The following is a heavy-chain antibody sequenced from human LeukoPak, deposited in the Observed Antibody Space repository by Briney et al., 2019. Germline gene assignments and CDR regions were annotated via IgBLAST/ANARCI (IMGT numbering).Heavy chain of an antibody. D-gene: IGHD2-15*01. CDR2: IRSKAYGGTT. CDR3: TRAPLYCSGGSCQRPIDY. Sequence: GGSLRLSCTASGFTFGDYAMSGVRQAPGKGLEWVGFIRSKAYGGTTEYAASVKGRFTISRDDSKSIAYLQMNSLKTEDTAVYYCTRAPLYCSGGSCQRPIDYWGQGTLVTVSS. J-gene: IGHJ4*02. V-gene: IGHV3-49*04. CDR1: GFTFGDYA.